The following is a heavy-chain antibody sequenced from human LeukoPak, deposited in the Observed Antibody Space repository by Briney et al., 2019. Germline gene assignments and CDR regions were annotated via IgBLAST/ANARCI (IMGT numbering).Heavy chain of an antibody. CDR2: ISGDGGST. Sequence: GGSLRLSCAASGFTFDDYAMHWVRQAPGKGLEWVSLISGDGGSTYYADSVKGRFTISRDNSKNSLYLQMSSLRIEDTALYYCARLYWGSYRFLDYWGQGTLVTVSS. D-gene: IGHD3-16*02. CDR3: ARLYWGSYRFLDY. J-gene: IGHJ4*02. CDR1: GFTFDDYA. V-gene: IGHV3-43*02.